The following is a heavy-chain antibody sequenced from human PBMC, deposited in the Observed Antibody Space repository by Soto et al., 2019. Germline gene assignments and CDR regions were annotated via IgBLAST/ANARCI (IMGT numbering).Heavy chain of an antibody. J-gene: IGHJ4*02. CDR1: AYSISSAYY. CDR3: ARGVTGTLNY. CDR2: VSYNGIT. D-gene: IGHD1-20*01. Sequence: PSETLSLTCAVSAYSISSAYYWNWVRQSPGKGLEWIGCVSYNGITFSNPSLKSRVTMTADTSRNHFSLRLTSVTAADTATYFCARGVTGTLNYWGQGTLVTVPQ. V-gene: IGHV4-38-2*01.